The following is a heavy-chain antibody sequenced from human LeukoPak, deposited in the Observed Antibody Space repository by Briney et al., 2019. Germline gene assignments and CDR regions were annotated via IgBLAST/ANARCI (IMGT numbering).Heavy chain of an antibody. CDR1: GGSIRNYY. Sequence: PSETLSLTCTVSGGSIRNYYWSWLRQPPGKGLEWIGYIYYSGSTNYNPSLKSRVTISVDTSNNQFSLKLSSVTAADTAVYYCARKGGTFDYWGQGTLVTVSS. V-gene: IGHV4-59*08. CDR2: IYYSGST. CDR3: ARKGGTFDY. D-gene: IGHD2-15*01. J-gene: IGHJ4*02.